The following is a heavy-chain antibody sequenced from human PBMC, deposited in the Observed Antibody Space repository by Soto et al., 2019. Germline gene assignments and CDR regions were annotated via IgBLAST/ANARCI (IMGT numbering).Heavy chain of an antibody. D-gene: IGHD2-8*01. Sequence: SETLSLTCTVSGGSISSGDYYWSWIRQPPGKGLELIWYIYYSGSINYNPSLKSRVTISVDTSKNQFSLKLSSVTAADTAVYYCARNGEDYYYGMDVWGQGTTVIVSS. CDR1: GGSISSGDYY. CDR2: IYYSGSI. CDR3: ARNGEDYYYGMDV. J-gene: IGHJ6*02. V-gene: IGHV4-61*08.